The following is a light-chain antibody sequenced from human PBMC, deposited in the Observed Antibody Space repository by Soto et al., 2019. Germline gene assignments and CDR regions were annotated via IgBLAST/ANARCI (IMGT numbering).Light chain of an antibody. CDR3: QQRSNWPRT. CDR2: DAS. Sequence: EIVLTQSPATLSLSPGERATLSCRASQSVSSYLAWSQQKPGQAPRLLIYDASNRATGIPARFSGSGSGTDFAVTISRLEPEDFAVYYCQQRSNWPRTFCQGTKVEI. CDR1: QSVSSY. J-gene: IGKJ1*01. V-gene: IGKV3-11*01.